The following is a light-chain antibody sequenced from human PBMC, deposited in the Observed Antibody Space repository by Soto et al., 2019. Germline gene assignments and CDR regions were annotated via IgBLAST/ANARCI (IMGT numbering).Light chain of an antibody. CDR3: AAWDDSLNGVV. J-gene: IGLJ2*01. CDR2: SNN. V-gene: IGLV1-44*01. CDR1: SSNIGSNT. Sequence: VLTQPPSASGTPGQRVTISCSGSSSNIGSNTVNWYQQLPGTAPKLLIYSNNQRPSGVPDRFSGSKSGTSASLAISGLQSEDEADYYCAAWDDSLNGVVFGGGTKVTVL.